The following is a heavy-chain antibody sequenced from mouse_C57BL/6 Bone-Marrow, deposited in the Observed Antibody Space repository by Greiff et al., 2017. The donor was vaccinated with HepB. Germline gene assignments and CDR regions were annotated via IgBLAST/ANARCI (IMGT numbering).Heavy chain of an antibody. CDR1: GYTFTSYW. D-gene: IGHD2-3*01. CDR2: IDPSDSYT. Sequence: QVQLQQPGAELVMPGASVKLSCKASGYTFTSYWMHRVKQRPGQGLEWIGEIDPSDSYTNYNQKFKGKSTLTVDKSSSTAYMQLSSLTSEDSAVYYCARDSIYDGYYNDYWGQGTTLTVSS. CDR3: ARDSIYDGYYNDY. J-gene: IGHJ2*01. V-gene: IGHV1-69*01.